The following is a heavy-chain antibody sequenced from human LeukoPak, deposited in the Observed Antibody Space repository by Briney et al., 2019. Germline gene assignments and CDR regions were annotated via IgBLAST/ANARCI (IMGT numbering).Heavy chain of an antibody. CDR2: IYYSGSA. V-gene: IGHV4-39*01. CDR3: GYDSSGYSHDAFDI. Sequence: SETLSLTCTVSGGSISSSSYYWGWIRQPPGKGLEWIGSIYYSGSAYYNPSLESRVTISINTSKNQFSLKLNSVTAADTAVYYCGYDSSGYSHDAFDIWGQGTMVTVSS. J-gene: IGHJ3*02. CDR1: GGSISSSSYY. D-gene: IGHD3-22*01.